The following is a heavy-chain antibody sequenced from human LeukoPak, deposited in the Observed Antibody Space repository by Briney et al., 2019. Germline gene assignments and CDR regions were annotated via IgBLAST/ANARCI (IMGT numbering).Heavy chain of an antibody. CDR3: ARYGSGSYYNEGYFDY. D-gene: IGHD3-10*01. V-gene: IGHV1-69*10. CDR2: IIPILGIA. Sequence: ASVKVSCKASGGTFSSYAISWVRQAPGQGLEWMGWIIPILGIANYAQKFQGRVTITADKSTSTAYMELSSLRSEDTAVYYCARYGSGSYYNEGYFDYWGQGTLVTVSS. CDR1: GGTFSSYA. J-gene: IGHJ4*02.